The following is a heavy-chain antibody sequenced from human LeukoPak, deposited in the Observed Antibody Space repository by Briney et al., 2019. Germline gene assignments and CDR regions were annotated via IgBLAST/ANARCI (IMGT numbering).Heavy chain of an antibody. D-gene: IGHD2-15*01. CDR2: IWYDGSNK. Sequence: PGRSLRLSCVASGFTFSSYGMHSVRQAPGKGLEWVAVIWYDGSNKYYADSVKGRFTISRDNSKNTLYLQMNSLRAEDTAVYYCARVKYCSAGSCYAAFDIWGQGTMVTVSS. J-gene: IGHJ3*02. CDR3: ARVKYCSAGSCYAAFDI. V-gene: IGHV3-33*01. CDR1: GFTFSSYG.